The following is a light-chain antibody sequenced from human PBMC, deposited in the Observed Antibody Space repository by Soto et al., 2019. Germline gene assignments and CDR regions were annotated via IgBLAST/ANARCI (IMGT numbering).Light chain of an antibody. J-gene: IGLJ2*01. V-gene: IGLV1-40*01. CDR2: ANS. CDR3: QSYDSSLSALI. CDR1: ASNVGAGYD. Sequence: QPVLTQPPSVSGAPGQRVTISCKGSASNVGAGYDVHWYQQVPGAAPKVLISANSDRPSGVPDRFSGSKSGTSASLAITGLQAEDEADYYCQSYDSSLSALIFGGGTKLTVL.